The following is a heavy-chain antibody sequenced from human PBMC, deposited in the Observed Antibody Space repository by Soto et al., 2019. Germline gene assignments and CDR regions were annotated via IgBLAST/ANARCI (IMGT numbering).Heavy chain of an antibody. V-gene: IGHV3-23*01. D-gene: IGHD6-6*01. CDR1: GFTFSSYA. J-gene: IGHJ4*02. CDR3: AKRSLSSTVDY. Sequence: EVQLLESGGGLVQPGESLRLSCAASGFTFSSYAMSWVRQAPGKGLEWVSVITGSDDSTYYADSVKGRFTISRDNSKNALYLQMNSLRAEDAAVDYCAKRSLSSTVDYWCQGTLVTVSS. CDR2: ITGSDDST.